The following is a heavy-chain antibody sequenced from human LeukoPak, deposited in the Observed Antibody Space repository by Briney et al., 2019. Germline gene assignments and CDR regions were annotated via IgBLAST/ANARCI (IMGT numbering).Heavy chain of an antibody. CDR2: INHSGST. V-gene: IGHV4-34*01. CDR1: GGSFSGYY. CDR3: ARALGYCSGGSCYYEGLGY. D-gene: IGHD2-15*01. Sequence: PSETLSLTCAVYGGSFSGYYWSWLRQPPGKGLEWIGEINHSGSTNYNPSLKSRVTISVDTSKNQFSLKLSSVTAADTAVYYCARALGYCSGGSCYYEGLGYWGQGTLVTVSS. J-gene: IGHJ4*02.